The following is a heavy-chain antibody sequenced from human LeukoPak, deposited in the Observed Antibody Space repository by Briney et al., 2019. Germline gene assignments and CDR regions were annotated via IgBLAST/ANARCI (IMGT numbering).Heavy chain of an antibody. CDR3: ARRENSGDASDI. Sequence: SETLSLTCTVSGGSISSYYWSWIRQPPGKGLEWIEYIYYSGSTNYNPSLKSRVTISVDTSKNQFSLKLSSVTAADTAVYYCARRENSGDASDIWGQGTMVTVSS. CDR2: IYYSGST. V-gene: IGHV4-59*01. CDR1: GGSISSYY. D-gene: IGHD1-26*01. J-gene: IGHJ3*02.